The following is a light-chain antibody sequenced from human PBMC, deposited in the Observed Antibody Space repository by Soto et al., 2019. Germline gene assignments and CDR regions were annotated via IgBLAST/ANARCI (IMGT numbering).Light chain of an antibody. V-gene: IGKV1-9*01. J-gene: IGKJ3*01. CDR3: QQLNSYPRT. Sequence: DIQLTQSPSFLSASVGDRVTITCRASQGISSYLAWYQQKPGKAPKLLIYAASTLQSGVPSRFSGSGSGTEFTLTISRLQPEDLATYYCQQLNSYPRTFGPGTKVDIK. CDR2: AAS. CDR1: QGISSY.